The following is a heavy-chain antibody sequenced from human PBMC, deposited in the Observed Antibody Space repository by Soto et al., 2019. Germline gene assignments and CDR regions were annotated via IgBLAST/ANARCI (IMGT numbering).Heavy chain of an antibody. CDR3: ARLNCSSTSCSLDY. CDR2: INHSGST. CDR1: GGSFSGYY. J-gene: IGHJ4*02. D-gene: IGHD2-2*01. V-gene: IGHV4-34*01. Sequence: QVQLQQWGAGLLKPSETLSLTCAVYGGSFSGYYWSWIRQPPGKGLEWIGEINHSGSTKYNPSLKSRVTISVHTSKNQFSLKLSSVTAADTAVYYCARLNCSSTSCSLDYWGQGTMVTVSS.